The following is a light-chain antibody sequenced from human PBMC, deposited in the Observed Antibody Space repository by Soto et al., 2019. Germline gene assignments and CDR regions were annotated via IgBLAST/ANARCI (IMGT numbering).Light chain of an antibody. J-gene: IGKJ4*01. CDR1: QSVSSY. Sequence: EIVFTQSPGTLSLSPGERATLSCRASQSVSSYLAWYQQKPGQAPRLLIYDASSRETGILERFSGGGSGTECTLTISRLEPEDVAVDYCQQFSSSPLTFGGGTKVDIK. CDR2: DAS. CDR3: QQFSSSPLT. V-gene: IGKV3-20*01.